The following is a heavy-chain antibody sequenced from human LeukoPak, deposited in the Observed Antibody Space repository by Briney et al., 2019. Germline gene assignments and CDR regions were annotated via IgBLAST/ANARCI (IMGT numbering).Heavy chain of an antibody. V-gene: IGHV3-74*01. J-gene: IGHJ4*02. CDR1: GFTFSSFW. Sequence: GGSLRLSCAASGFTFSSFWMHWVRQAPGKGLVWVSRINSDGSSTIYADSVKGRFTISRDNAKNTLYLQMNSLRVEDTAVNYCARVRNDLDYWGQGTLVTVSS. D-gene: IGHD1-1*01. CDR3: ARVRNDLDY. CDR2: INSDGSST.